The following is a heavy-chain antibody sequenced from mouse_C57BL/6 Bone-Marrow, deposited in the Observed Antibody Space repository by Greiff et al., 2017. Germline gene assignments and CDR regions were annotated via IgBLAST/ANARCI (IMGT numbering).Heavy chain of an antibody. V-gene: IGHV7-3*01. D-gene: IGHD1-1*01. CDR2: IRNKANGYTT. J-gene: IGHJ2*01. CDR1: GFTFTDYY. CDR3: ARSPHYYGSSYYFDY. Sequence: EVMLVESGGGLVQPGGSLSLSCAASGFTFTDYYMSWVRQPPGKALEWLGFIRNKANGYTTEYSASVKGRFTISRYNSQSILYLQVNALRAEDSATYYCARSPHYYGSSYYFDYWGQATTLTVSS.